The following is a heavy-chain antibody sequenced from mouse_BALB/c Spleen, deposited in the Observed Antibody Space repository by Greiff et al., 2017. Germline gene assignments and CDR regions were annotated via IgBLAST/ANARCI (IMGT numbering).Heavy chain of an antibody. CDR2: IDPANGNT. CDR1: GFNIKDTY. CDR3: ASSEDGKEDAMDY. D-gene: IGHD2-1*01. Sequence: EVMLVESGAELVKPGASVKLSCTASGFNIKDTYMHWVKQRPEQGLEWIGRIDPANGNTKYDPKFQGKATITADTSSNTAYLQLSSLTSEDTAVYYCASSEDGKEDAMDYWGQGTSVTVSS. J-gene: IGHJ4*01. V-gene: IGHV14-3*02.